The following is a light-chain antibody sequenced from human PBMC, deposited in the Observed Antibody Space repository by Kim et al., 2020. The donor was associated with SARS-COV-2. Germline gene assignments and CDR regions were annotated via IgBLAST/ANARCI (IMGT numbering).Light chain of an antibody. CDR2: GNN. J-gene: IGLJ3*02. V-gene: IGLV1-40*01. Sequence: VTISCTGSSSNIGAGYDVHWYRQLPGTAPKLLIYGNNNRPSGVPDRFSASRSGTSASLAITGLQVEDEADYYCQSYDRSLSGSVVFGGGTKLTVL. CDR3: QSYDRSLSGSVV. CDR1: SSNIGAGYD.